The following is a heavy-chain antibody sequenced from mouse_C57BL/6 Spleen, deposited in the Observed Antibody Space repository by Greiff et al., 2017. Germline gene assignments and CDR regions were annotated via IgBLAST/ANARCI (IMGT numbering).Heavy chain of an antibody. J-gene: IGHJ1*03. V-gene: IGHV1-64*01. CDR2: IHPNSGST. Sequence: QVQLQQPGAELVKPGASVKLSCKASGYTFTSYWMHWVKQRPGQGLEWIGMIHPNSGSTNYNEKFKSKATLTVDKSSSTAYMQLSSLTSEDSAVXYCARFWDDWYFDVWGTGTTVTVSS. CDR1: GYTFTSYW. D-gene: IGHD4-1*01. CDR3: ARFWDDWYFDV.